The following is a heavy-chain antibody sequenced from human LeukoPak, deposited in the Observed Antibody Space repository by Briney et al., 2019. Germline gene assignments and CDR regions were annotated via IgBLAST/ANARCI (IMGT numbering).Heavy chain of an antibody. V-gene: IGHV1-69*13. CDR3: AREDSGSYV. Sequence: ASVKVSCKVTGYTFTELSMYWVRQAPGQGLEWMGGIIPIFGTANYAQKFQGRVTITADESTSTAYMELSSLRSEDTAVYYCAREDSGSYVWGQGTLVTVSS. D-gene: IGHD1-26*01. CDR1: GYTFTELS. J-gene: IGHJ4*02. CDR2: IIPIFGTA.